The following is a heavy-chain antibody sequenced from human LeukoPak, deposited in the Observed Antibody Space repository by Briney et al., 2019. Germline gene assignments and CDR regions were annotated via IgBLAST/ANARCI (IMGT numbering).Heavy chain of an antibody. Sequence: PSETLSLTCTVSGGSISSSSYCWGWIRQPPGKGLEWIGSIYYSGSTYYNPSLKSRVTISVDTSKNQSSLKLSSVTAADTAVYYCARQSGGSRYWGQGTLVTVSS. CDR3: ARQSGGSRY. CDR1: GGSISSSSYC. CDR2: IYYSGST. J-gene: IGHJ4*02. D-gene: IGHD2-15*01. V-gene: IGHV4-39*01.